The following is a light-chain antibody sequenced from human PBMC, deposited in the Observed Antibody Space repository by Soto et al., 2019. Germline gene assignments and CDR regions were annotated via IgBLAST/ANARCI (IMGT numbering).Light chain of an antibody. CDR3: SSYTSSSTLL. Sequence: QSVLTQPVSVSGSPGQSITISCTGTSSDVGGYNYVSWYQQHPGKAPKLMIYEVSNRPSGVSNRFSGSKSGNTASLTISGLQAGDEADYYCSSYTSSSTLLFGTGTKVTVL. V-gene: IGLV2-14*01. CDR1: SSDVGGYNY. CDR2: EVS. J-gene: IGLJ1*01.